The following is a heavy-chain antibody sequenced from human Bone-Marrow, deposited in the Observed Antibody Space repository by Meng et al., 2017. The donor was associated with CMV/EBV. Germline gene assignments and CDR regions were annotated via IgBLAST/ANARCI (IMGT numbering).Heavy chain of an antibody. J-gene: IGHJ3*02. Sequence: GSLRLSCTVSGVSISSYYWSWIRQPPGKGLEWIGYIYYSGSSNYNPSLKSRVTISVDTSKSQFSLKLNSVTAAETAVYYCARDRNAAFDIWGQGTMVTVSS. CDR3: ARDRNAAFDI. V-gene: IGHV4-59*13. CDR1: GVSISSYY. CDR2: IYYSGSS.